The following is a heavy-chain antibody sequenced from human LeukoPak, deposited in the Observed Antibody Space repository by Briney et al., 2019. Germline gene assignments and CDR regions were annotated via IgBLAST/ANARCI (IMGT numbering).Heavy chain of an antibody. Sequence: PGGSQRLSCAASGFTFSNHWMNWVRQVPGKGLVWVSRINTDGSSTTYADCVKGRFTISRDNAKNSLYLQMNSLRAEDTALYYCARDFDYGSGSYYTPGFDYWGQGTLVTVSS. CDR2: INTDGSST. D-gene: IGHD3-10*01. CDR3: ARDFDYGSGSYYTPGFDY. CDR1: GFTFSNHW. J-gene: IGHJ4*02. V-gene: IGHV3-74*01.